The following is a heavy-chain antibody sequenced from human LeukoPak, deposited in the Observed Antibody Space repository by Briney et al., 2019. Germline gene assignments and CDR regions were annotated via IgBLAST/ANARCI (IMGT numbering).Heavy chain of an antibody. J-gene: IGHJ4*02. CDR2: INPNSGGT. CDR3: AVTIQVATGIDY. D-gene: IGHD5-12*01. V-gene: IGHV1-2*02. Sequence: ASVKVSCKASGYTFTGYYMHWVRQAPGQGLEWMGWINPNSGGTNYAQKFQGRVTMTRDTSISTAYMELSRLRSDDTAVYYCAVTIQVATGIDYWGQRTLVTVSS. CDR1: GYTFTGYY.